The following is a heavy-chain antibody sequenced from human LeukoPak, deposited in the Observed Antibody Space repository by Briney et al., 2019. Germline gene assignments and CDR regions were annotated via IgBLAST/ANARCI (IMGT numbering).Heavy chain of an antibody. Sequence: SETLSLTCAVYGDSFSSQYWTWIRQPPGRGLEWIGYISYIGTTNYNPSLKSRVTISIDTSKNQFSLKLSSVTTADTAVYYCARDLVTVTKGFDIWGLGTMVSVSS. CDR2: ISYIGTT. J-gene: IGHJ3*02. CDR1: GDSFSSQY. D-gene: IGHD4-17*01. CDR3: ARDLVTVTKGFDI. V-gene: IGHV4-59*11.